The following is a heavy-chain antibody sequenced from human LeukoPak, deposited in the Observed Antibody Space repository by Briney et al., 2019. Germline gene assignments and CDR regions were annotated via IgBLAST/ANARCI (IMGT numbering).Heavy chain of an antibody. Sequence: ASVKVSCKAFGYTFTRYGVSWVRQAPGQGLEWIGWISGSNGNTNYAQNFQGRVTMTTDSSTSTAYMELRSLRSDDTAVYYCASYTLYSSSWNYWGQGTLVTVSS. J-gene: IGHJ4*02. CDR3: ASYTLYSSSWNY. CDR2: ISGSNGNT. D-gene: IGHD6-13*01. CDR1: GYTFTRYG. V-gene: IGHV1-18*01.